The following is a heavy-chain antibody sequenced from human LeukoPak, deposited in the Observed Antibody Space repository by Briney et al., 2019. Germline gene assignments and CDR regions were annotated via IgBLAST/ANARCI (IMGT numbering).Heavy chain of an antibody. D-gene: IGHD4-17*01. CDR3: AKGASTVTYAFDI. CDR1: GFTFSSYA. V-gene: IGHV3-23*01. J-gene: IGHJ3*02. CDR2: ISGSGGST. Sequence: SGGSLRLSCAASGFTFSSYAMSWVRQAPGKGLEWVSAISGSGGSTYYADSVKGRFTISRDNSQNTLYLQMNSLRAEDTAVYFCAKGASTVTYAFDIWGQGTMVTVSS.